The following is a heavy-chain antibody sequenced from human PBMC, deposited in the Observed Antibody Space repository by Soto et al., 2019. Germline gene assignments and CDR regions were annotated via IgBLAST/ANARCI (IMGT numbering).Heavy chain of an antibody. CDR3: ARGLYGSGTYYFDY. J-gene: IGHJ4*02. D-gene: IGHD3-10*01. Sequence: GGSLRLSCAASGFTFSDYYMSWIRQAPGKGLEWVSYISSSGSTIYHADSVKGRFTISRDNAKKSLYMQMNSLRAEDTAVYYCARGLYGSGTYYFDYWGQGALVTVSS. V-gene: IGHV3-11*01. CDR2: ISSSGSTI. CDR1: GFTFSDYY.